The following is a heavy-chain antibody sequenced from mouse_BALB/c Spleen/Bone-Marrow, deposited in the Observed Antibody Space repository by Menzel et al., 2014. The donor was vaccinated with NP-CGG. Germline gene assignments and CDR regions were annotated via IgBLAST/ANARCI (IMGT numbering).Heavy chain of an antibody. CDR1: GFTFNTYA. V-gene: IGHV10-1*02. J-gene: IGHJ4*01. CDR3: VRPHYYGSSYRYAMDY. CDR2: IRSKSNNYAT. D-gene: IGHD1-1*01. Sequence: EVILVESGGGLVQPKGSLKLSCAASGFTFNTYAMNWVRQAPGKGLEWVARIRSKSNNYATYYADSVKDRFTISRDDSQSMLYLQMNNLKTEDTAMYYCVRPHYYGSSYRYAMDYWGQGTSVTVSS.